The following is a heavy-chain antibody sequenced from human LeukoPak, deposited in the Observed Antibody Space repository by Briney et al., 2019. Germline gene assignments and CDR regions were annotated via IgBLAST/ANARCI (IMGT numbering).Heavy chain of an antibody. D-gene: IGHD4-17*01. CDR3: AREYGDLDY. Sequence: SQTLSITCTVASGSISGYYWSWVRHPAGKGLEWIGRIYSSGSANYNPSLKSRVTMSVDTSNNQFSLKLTSVSAADTAVYYCAREYGDLDYWGQGTLVTVSS. CDR1: SGSISGYY. CDR2: IYSSGSA. V-gene: IGHV4-4*07. J-gene: IGHJ4*02.